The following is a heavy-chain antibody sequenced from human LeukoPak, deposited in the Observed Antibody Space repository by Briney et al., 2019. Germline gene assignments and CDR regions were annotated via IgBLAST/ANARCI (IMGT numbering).Heavy chain of an antibody. V-gene: IGHV4-39*01. J-gene: IGHJ4*02. CDR3: ARQKGIAAAGHDY. D-gene: IGHD6-13*01. CDR1: GGSISSSSYY. Sequence: SETLSHTCTVSGGSISSSSYYWRWIRQPPGKGLEWIGSIYYSGSTYYNPSLKSRVTISVDTSKNQFSLKLSSVTVPDTAVYYSARQKGIAAAGHDYWGQGNLVTVSS. CDR2: IYYSGST.